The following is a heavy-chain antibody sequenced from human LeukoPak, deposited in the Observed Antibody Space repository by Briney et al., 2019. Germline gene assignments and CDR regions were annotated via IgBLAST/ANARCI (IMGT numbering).Heavy chain of an antibody. Sequence: SSETLSLTCTVSGGSISSDDYYWSWIRQPPGKGLEWIGYIYYSGSTYYNPSLKSRVTISVDTSKNQFSLKLSSVTAADTAVYYCARDPGNYGSGSLLVGYWGQGTLVTVSS. D-gene: IGHD3-10*01. CDR1: GGSISSDDYY. V-gene: IGHV4-30-4*01. CDR2: IYYSGST. J-gene: IGHJ4*02. CDR3: ARDPGNYGSGSLLVGY.